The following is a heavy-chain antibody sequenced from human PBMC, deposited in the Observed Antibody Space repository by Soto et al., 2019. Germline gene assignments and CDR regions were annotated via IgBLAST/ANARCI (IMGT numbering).Heavy chain of an antibody. CDR3: AKSASVLYINLDY. V-gene: IGHV3-30*18. CDR1: GFTFSSYG. CDR2: ISYDGSNK. J-gene: IGHJ4*02. Sequence: QVQLVESGGGVVQPGRSLRLSCAASGFTFSSYGMHWVRQAPGKGLEWVAVISYDGSNKYYADSVKGRFTISRDNSKNTLYLQMNSLRAEDTAVYYCAKSASVLYINLDYWGQGTLVTVSS. D-gene: IGHD4-4*01.